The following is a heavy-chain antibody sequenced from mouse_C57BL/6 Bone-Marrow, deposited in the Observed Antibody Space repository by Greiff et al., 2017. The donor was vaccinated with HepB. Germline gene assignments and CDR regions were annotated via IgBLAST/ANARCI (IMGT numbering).Heavy chain of an antibody. CDR3: VKRWYFDV. J-gene: IGHJ1*03. V-gene: IGHV3-6*01. Sequence: EVKLVESGPGLVKPSQSLSLTCSVTGYSITSGYYWNWIRQFPGNKLEWMGYISYDGSNNYNPSLKNRISITRDTSKNQFFLKLNSVTTEDTATYYCVKRWYFDVWGTGTTVTVSS. CDR1: GYSITSGYY. CDR2: ISYDGSN.